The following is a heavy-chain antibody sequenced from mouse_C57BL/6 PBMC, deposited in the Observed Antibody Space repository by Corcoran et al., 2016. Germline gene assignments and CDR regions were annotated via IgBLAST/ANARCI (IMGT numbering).Heavy chain of an antibody. CDR2: FYPGSGSI. CDR1: GYTFTEYT. V-gene: IGHV1-62-2*01. J-gene: IGHJ4*01. D-gene: IGHD1-1*01. CDR3: ARHEGLAYYYGSSYVGAMDY. Sequence: QVQLQQSAAELVKTGASVKQSCKASGYTFTEYTIHWVKQRSGQGLEWMGWFYPGSGSIKYNEKFKDKATLTADKSSSTIYMELSRLTSEDSAVYFGARHEGLAYYYGSSYVGAMDYWGQGTSVTVSS.